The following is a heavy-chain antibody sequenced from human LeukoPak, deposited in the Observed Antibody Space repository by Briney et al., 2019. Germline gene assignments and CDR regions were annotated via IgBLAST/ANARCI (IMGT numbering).Heavy chain of an antibody. J-gene: IGHJ3*02. CDR3: ARGPDIVVLNNAFDI. D-gene: IGHD2-2*01. V-gene: IGHV1-69*04. CDR1: GGTFSSYA. Sequence: SVKVSCKASGGTFSSYATSWVRQAPGQGLEWMRRIIPILGIANYAQKFQGRVTITADKSTSTAYMELSSLRSEDTAVYYCARGPDIVVLNNAFDIWGQGTMVTVSS. CDR2: IIPILGIA.